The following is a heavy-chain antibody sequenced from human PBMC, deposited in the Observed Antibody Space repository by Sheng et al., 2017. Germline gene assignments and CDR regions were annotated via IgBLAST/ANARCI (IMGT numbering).Heavy chain of an antibody. Sequence: QLQLQEPGPGLVKPSGTLSLTCIVSGGSISSTNYCWGWIRRSPGKGLEWIGSIYYSGTTYYNPSLQSRVTVSIDTSKNHFSLKLNSMTAADTAVYYCVREATTRYYSGSGTLDHIDSWGQGTLVTVSS. J-gene: IGHJ4*02. D-gene: IGHD3-10*01. V-gene: IGHV4-39*07. CDR1: GGSISSTNYC. CDR2: IYYSGTT. CDR3: VREATTRYYSGSGTLDHIDS.